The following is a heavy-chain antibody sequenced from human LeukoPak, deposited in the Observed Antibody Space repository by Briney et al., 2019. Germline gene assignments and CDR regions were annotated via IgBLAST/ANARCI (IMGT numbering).Heavy chain of an antibody. CDR3: ARERWEGGSYVMGFDY. Sequence: PSESLSLTCSVSGGSIGSHYWNWIRQPPGKGLEWLGHIYYSGSTYYNPSLKSRITISVDTSKNQFSLRLSSVTAADTAVYYCARERWEGGSYVMGFDYWGQGALVTVSS. D-gene: IGHD1-26*01. CDR2: IYYSGST. CDR1: GGSIGSHY. V-gene: IGHV4-59*11. J-gene: IGHJ4*02.